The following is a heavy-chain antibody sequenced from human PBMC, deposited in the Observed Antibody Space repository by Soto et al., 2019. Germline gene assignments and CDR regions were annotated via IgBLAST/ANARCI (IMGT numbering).Heavy chain of an antibody. CDR3: ARGGSGSSVHTDV. CDR2: ISSRSQII. D-gene: IGHD3-10*01. J-gene: IGHJ6*03. Sequence: QVQLVESGGGLVRPGGSLRLSCAASGFTLRSYYMTWIRQAPGKGLEWVSYISSRSQIIYYGDSVKGRFTISRDNAKNSVYLQMDSLRAEDTAVYYCARGGSGSSVHTDVWGKGTTVSVSS. CDR1: GFTLRSYY. V-gene: IGHV3-11*01.